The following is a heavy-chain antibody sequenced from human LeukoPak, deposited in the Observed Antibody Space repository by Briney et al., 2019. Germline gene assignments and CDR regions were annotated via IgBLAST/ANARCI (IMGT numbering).Heavy chain of an antibody. V-gene: IGHV5-51*01. CDR2: IYPGDSDT. CDR3: ARLDDSSGYYSHFDY. Sequence: GESLKISCQGSGYIFSSYWIGWVRQMPGKGLEWMGVIYPGDSDTRYSPSFQGQVTISADKSISTAYLQWSSLKASDTAMFYCARLDDSSGYYSHFDYWGQGTLVTVSS. CDR1: GYIFSSYW. J-gene: IGHJ4*02. D-gene: IGHD3-22*01.